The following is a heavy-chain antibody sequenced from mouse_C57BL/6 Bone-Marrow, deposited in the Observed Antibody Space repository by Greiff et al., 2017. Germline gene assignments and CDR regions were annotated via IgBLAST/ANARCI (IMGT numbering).Heavy chain of an antibody. CDR3: SSARWSDSWCVDG. CDR2: IHPGSGST. D-gene: IGHD2-13*01. V-gene: IGHV1-55*01. Sequence: QVQLQQPGAELVKPGASVKLSCKASGYTFTSYWMPWVKQRPGQGLEWIGVIHPGSGSTNYNEKFKSKATLTVDKSSSTAYMQLSSLTSEDSAVYVCSSARWSDSWCVDGGGAGTAVA. CDR1: GYTFTSYW. J-gene: IGHJ1*01.